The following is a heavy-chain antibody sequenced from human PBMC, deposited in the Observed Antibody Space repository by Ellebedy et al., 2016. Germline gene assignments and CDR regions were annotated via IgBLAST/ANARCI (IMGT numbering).Heavy chain of an antibody. Sequence: GGSLRLSCAASEFTFNIYNMNWVRQAPGKGPEWVASITKSSHYTYYADSVKGRFTISRDNAKNSLYLQMNSLRAEDTAVYYCARAFKFGYGEGYLFHYYHMDVWGKGTTVTVSS. V-gene: IGHV3-21*01. D-gene: IGHD3-22*01. CDR2: ITKSSHYT. CDR3: ARAFKFGYGEGYLFHYYHMDV. J-gene: IGHJ6*03. CDR1: EFTFNIYN.